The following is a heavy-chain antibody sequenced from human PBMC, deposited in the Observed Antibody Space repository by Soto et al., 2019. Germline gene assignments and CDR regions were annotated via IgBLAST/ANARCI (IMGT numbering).Heavy chain of an antibody. D-gene: IGHD2-8*02. CDR3: ARGGGVYYFDY. J-gene: IGHJ4*02. CDR2: IYYSGST. V-gene: IGHV4-39*07. CDR1: GGSISSSSYY. Sequence: SETLSLTCTVSGGSISSSSYYWGWIRQPPGKGLEWIGSIYYSGSTDYNPSLKSRVTISVDTSKNQFSLKLSSVTAADTAVYYCARGGGVYYFDYWGQGTLVTVSS.